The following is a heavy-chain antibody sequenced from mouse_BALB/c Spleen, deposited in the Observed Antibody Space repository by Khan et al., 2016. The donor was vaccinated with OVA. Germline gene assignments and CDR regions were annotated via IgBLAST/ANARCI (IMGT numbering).Heavy chain of an antibody. J-gene: IGHJ3*01. CDR1: GYSFTSYY. V-gene: IGHV1S135*01. CDR3: ARHGYVAWFAY. CDR2: IDPFNGGT. D-gene: IGHD2-2*01. Sequence: VQLQQSGPELMKPGASVKISCKASGYSFTSYYIHWVKQSHGKSLEWIGYIDPFNGGTSYNQKFKGKATLTVDKSSSTAYMHLSILTSDDSAVYYCARHGYVAWFAYWGQGTLVTVSA.